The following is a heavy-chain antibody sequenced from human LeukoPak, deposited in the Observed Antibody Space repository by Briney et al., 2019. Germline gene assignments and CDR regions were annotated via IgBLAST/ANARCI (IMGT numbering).Heavy chain of an antibody. V-gene: IGHV1-2*02. D-gene: IGHD1-1*01. CDR3: ATDVWTPQAFDI. J-gene: IGHJ3*02. CDR2: INPNSGGT. Sequence: ASVKVSCKASGYTFTSYYLHWVRLAPGQGLEWMGWINPNSGGTNYAQKFQGRVTMTRDTSISTAYMELSRLRSDDTAVYYCATDVWTPQAFDIWGQGTMVTVSS. CDR1: GYTFTSYY.